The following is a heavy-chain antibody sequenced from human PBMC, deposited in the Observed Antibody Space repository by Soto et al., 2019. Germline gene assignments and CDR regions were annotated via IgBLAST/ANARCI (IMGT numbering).Heavy chain of an antibody. CDR2: ISYDGSNK. V-gene: IGHV3-30*18. CDR3: AKEQYYYDSSGYSSPVPGAFDI. Sequence: RPAPGKGLEWVAVISYDGSNKYYADSVKGRFTISRDNSKNTLYLQMNSLRAEDTAVYYCAKEQYYYDSSGYSSPVPGAFDIWGQGTMVTVSS. J-gene: IGHJ3*02. D-gene: IGHD3-22*01.